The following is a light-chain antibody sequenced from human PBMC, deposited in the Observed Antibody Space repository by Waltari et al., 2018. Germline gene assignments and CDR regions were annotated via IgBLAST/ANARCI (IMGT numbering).Light chain of an antibody. CDR1: QGVSSS. J-gene: IGKJ1*01. Sequence: EIVMTQSPATLSVSPGERATLSCRASQGVSSSLAWYQDKPGQAPRLLIYGASTRATGIPGRISGSGSGAEFTLTISSLQSEDSAVYYCQQYNAWPRTFGQGTKLEVK. V-gene: IGKV3-15*01. CDR3: QQYNAWPRT. CDR2: GAS.